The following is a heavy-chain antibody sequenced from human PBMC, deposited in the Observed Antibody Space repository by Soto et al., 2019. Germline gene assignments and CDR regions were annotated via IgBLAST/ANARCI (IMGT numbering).Heavy chain of an antibody. V-gene: IGHV4-59*01. Sequence: PETLSLTCTVSGGSISSYYWSWIRQPPGKGLEWIGYIYYIGSTNYNPSLKSRVTISVDTSKNQISLKLSSVTAADTAVYYCARVRDYDFWSGYAPVHFDYWGQGTLVTVS. D-gene: IGHD3-3*01. J-gene: IGHJ4*02. CDR2: IYYIGST. CDR3: ARVRDYDFWSGYAPVHFDY. CDR1: GGSISSYY.